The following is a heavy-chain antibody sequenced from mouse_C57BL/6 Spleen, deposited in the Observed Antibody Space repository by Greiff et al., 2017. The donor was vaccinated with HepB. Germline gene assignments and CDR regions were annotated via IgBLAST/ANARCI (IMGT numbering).Heavy chain of an antibody. CDR3: ARDPLLWGKIFDY. J-gene: IGHJ2*01. CDR2: ISDGGSYT. V-gene: IGHV5-4*01. CDR1: GFTFSSYA. D-gene: IGHD2-10*01. Sequence: EVHLVESGGGLVKPGGSLKLSCAASGFTFSSYAMSWVRQTPEKRLEWVATISDGGSYTYYPDNVKGRFTISRDNAKNNLYLQMSHLKSEDTAMYYCARDPLLWGKIFDYWGQGTTLTVSS.